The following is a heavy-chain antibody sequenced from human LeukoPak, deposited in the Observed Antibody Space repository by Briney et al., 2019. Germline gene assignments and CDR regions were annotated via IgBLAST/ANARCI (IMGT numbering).Heavy chain of an antibody. CDR2: INSNNGDT. CDR1: GYTFTGYY. V-gene: IGHV1-2*02. D-gene: IGHD1-26*01. CDR3: ARDPIVGYSGSKFDY. Sequence: ASVKVSCKASGYTFTGYYLHWVRQAPGQGLEWRGWINSNNGDTKYAQRFQGRVTMTRDTSFTTVYMELSRLRSDDTAMYYCARDPIVGYSGSKFDYWGQGTLVTVSS. J-gene: IGHJ4*02.